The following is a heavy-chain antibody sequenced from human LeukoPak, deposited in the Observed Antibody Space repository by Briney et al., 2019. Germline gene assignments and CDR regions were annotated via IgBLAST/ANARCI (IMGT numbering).Heavy chain of an antibody. CDR2: ISYDGSNK. Sequence: PGGSLRLSCAASGFTFSSYWMSWVRQAPGKGLEWVAVISYDGSNKYYADSVKGRFTISRDNSKNTLYPQMNSLRAEDTAVYYCARDSLPIVVVTAIHPWYFDYWGQGTLVTVSS. J-gene: IGHJ4*02. CDR3: ARDSLPIVVVTAIHPWYFDY. CDR1: GFTFSSYW. V-gene: IGHV3-30*03. D-gene: IGHD2-21*02.